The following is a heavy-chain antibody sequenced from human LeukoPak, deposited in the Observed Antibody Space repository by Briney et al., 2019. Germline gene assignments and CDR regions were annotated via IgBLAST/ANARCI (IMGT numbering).Heavy chain of an antibody. J-gene: IGHJ4*02. CDR1: GFTFSDYY. V-gene: IGHV3-11*01. CDR3: ARGRYDSSGYYSIFDY. D-gene: IGHD3-22*01. Sequence: GGSLRLSCAASGFTFSDYYMSWIRQAPGKGLEWVSYVSSSGSTIYYADSVKGRFTISRDNAKNSLYLQMNSLRAEDTAVYYCARGRYDSSGYYSIFDYWGQGTLVTVSS. CDR2: VSSSGSTI.